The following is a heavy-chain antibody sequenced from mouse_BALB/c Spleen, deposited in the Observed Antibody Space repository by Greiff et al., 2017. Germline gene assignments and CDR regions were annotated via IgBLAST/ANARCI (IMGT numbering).Heavy chain of an antibody. J-gene: IGHJ2*01. CDR1: GFTFSSYY. CDR3: ARHGEGNYFDY. Sequence: EVMLVESGGGLVKLGGSLKLSCAASGFTFSSYYMSWVRQTPEKRLELVAAINSNGGSTYYPDTVKGRFTISRDNAKNTLYLQMSSLKSEDTALYYCARHGEGNYFDYWGQGTTLTVSS. V-gene: IGHV5-6-2*01. CDR2: INSNGGST.